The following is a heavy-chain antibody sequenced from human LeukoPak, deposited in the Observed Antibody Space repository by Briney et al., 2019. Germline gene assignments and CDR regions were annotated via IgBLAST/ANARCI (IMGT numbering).Heavy chain of an antibody. CDR2: ISGYNGNT. V-gene: IGHV1-18*01. CDR1: GYTLTTYG. CDR3: ARGGPYYDFWSGYYTVELAYYYYYGMDV. D-gene: IGHD3-3*01. Sequence: ASVKVSCKAFGYTLTTYGITWVRQAPGQGLEWMGWISGYNGNTNFAQKFQGRVTMTTDTSTSTAYMELRSLRSGDTAVYYCARGGPYYDFWSGYYTVELAYYYYYGMDVWGQGTTVTVSS. J-gene: IGHJ6*02.